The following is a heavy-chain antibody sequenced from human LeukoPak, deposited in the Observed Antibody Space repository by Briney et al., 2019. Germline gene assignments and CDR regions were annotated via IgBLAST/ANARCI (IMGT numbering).Heavy chain of an antibody. CDR3: ASHLRYSSGLYNWFDP. D-gene: IGHD6-19*01. CDR1: GGSIGRRNYY. J-gene: IGHJ5*02. Sequence: PSETLSLTCNVSGGSIGRRNYYWGWIRQPPGKGLEWIGSVYYSGTTHYNSSLKSRVSISVDTSKNHFSLKLNSVTAADTAMYYCASHLRYSSGLYNWFDPWGQGTPVTVSS. V-gene: IGHV4-39*02. CDR2: VYYSGTT.